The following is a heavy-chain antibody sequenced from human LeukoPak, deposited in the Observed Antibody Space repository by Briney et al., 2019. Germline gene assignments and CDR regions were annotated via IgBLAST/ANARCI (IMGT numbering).Heavy chain of an antibody. CDR2: INHSGST. J-gene: IGHJ3*02. Sequence: PSETLSLTCAVYGGSFSGYYWSWIRQPPGKGLEWIGEINHSGSTNYNPSLKSRVTISVDTSKNQFSLKLSSVTAADTAVYYCARPVIHPIWGQGTMVTVSS. V-gene: IGHV4-34*01. CDR1: GGSFSGYY. CDR3: ARPVIHPI. D-gene: IGHD3-16*02.